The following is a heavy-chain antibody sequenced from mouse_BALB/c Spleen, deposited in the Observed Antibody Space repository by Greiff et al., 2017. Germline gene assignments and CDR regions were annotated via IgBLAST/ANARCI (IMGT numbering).Heavy chain of an antibody. CDR2: IYPGNGDT. V-gene: IGHV1-12*01. CDR3: ARSGIYCDYDVAWFAY. Sequence: LQQPGAELVKPGASVKMSCKASGYTFTSYNMHWVKQTPGQGLEWIGAIYPGNGDTSYNQKFKGKATLTADKSSSTAYMQLSSLTSEDSAVYYCARSGIYCDYDVAWFAYWGQGTLVTVSA. D-gene: IGHD2-4*01. CDR1: GYTFTSYN. J-gene: IGHJ3*01.